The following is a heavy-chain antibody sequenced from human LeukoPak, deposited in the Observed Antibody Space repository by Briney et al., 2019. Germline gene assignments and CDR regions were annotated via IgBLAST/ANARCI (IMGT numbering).Heavy chain of an antibody. J-gene: IGHJ5*02. V-gene: IGHV1-2*02. CDR1: GYTFTVYY. CDR3: ARGSCSGGSCYSRWFDP. CDR2: INPNSGGT. Sequence: GASVKVSCKASGYTFTVYYMHWVRQAPGQGLEWMGWINPNSGGTNYAQKFQGRVTVTRDTSISTAYMELSRLRSDDTAVYYCARGSCSGGSCYSRWFDPWGQGTLVTVSS. D-gene: IGHD2-15*01.